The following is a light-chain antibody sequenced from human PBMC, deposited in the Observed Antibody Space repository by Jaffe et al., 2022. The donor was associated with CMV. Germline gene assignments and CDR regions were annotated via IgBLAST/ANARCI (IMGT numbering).Light chain of an antibody. CDR2: DAS. V-gene: IGKV1-33*01. CDR3: QQYHNLPLYS. Sequence: DIQMTQSPSSLSAPVGDRVTITCQASQDISTFLNWYQHKPGKAPKLLIYDASNLETGVPSRFGGSGSGTDFTFTISSLQPEDVATYYCQQYHNLPLYSFGQGTKVEI. CDR1: QDISTF. J-gene: IGKJ2*03.